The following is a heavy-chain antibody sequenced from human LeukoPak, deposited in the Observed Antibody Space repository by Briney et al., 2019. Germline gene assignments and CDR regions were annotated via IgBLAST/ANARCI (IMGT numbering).Heavy chain of an antibody. CDR1: GFTVSSNY. CDR3: AREKSL. Sequence: GGSLRLSCAASGFTVSSNYMSWVRQAPGKGLEWVSLIYSAGGTYYADSVKGRFTISRDNSKNTVYLQMNSLRAEDTAVYYCAREKSLWGQGTLVTVSS. J-gene: IGHJ4*02. CDR2: IYSAGGT. V-gene: IGHV3-53*01.